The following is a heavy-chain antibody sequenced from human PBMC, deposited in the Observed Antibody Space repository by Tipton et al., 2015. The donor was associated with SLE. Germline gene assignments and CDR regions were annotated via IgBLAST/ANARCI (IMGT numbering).Heavy chain of an antibody. CDR1: GGSISSHY. Sequence: TLSLTCTVSGGSISSHYWSWIRQPPGKGLEWIGCIYYSWRTNYNTSLKSRVTISVGTSNNQFSPKLSSVTAADTAVYYCARSAGYGSSWAHFDYWGQGTLVTVSS. CDR3: ARSAGYGSSWAHFDY. CDR2: IYYSWRT. V-gene: IGHV4-59*11. D-gene: IGHD6-13*01. J-gene: IGHJ4*02.